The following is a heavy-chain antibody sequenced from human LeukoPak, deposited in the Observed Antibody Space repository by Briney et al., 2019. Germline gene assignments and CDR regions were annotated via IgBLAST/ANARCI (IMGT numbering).Heavy chain of an antibody. CDR2: IKQDESDK. CDR1: GFTFSSYS. J-gene: IGHJ4*02. CDR3: AKVVGATTRGYFDY. Sequence: GGSLRLSCAASGFTFSSYSLSWVRQAPGKGLEWVAHIKQDESDKYYVDSVKGRFTISRDNAENSLYLEMNSLRAEDTAVYYCAKVVGATTRGYFDYWGQGTLVTVSS. V-gene: IGHV3-7*03. D-gene: IGHD1-26*01.